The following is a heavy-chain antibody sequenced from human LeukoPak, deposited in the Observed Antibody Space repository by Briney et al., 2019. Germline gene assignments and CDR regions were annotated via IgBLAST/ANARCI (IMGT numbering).Heavy chain of an antibody. CDR3: ARVTGYMVEDYFDY. D-gene: IGHD5-12*01. CDR2: IRSKANSYAT. CDR1: GFTFSGSA. J-gene: IGHJ4*02. Sequence: GGSLRLSCAASGFTFSGSAMHWVRQASGKGLEWVGRIRSKANSYATAYAASVKGRFTISRDDSKNTAYLQMNSLKTEDTAVYYCARVTGYMVEDYFDYWGQGTLVTVSS. V-gene: IGHV3-73*01.